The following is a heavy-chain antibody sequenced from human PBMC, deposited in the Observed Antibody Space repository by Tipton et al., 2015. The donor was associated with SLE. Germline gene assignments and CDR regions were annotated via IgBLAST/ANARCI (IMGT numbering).Heavy chain of an antibody. V-gene: IGHV4-59*08. CDR3: ARHRVYYYDSSGYSYWYFDL. CDR2: IYYSGST. CDR1: GGSISNYY. Sequence: TLSLTCTVSGGSISNYYWSWIRQPPGKGLEWIGYIYYSGSTNYNPSLKSRVTISVDTSKNQFSLKLSSVTAADTAVYYCARHRVYYYDSSGYSYWYFDLWCRGTLFTVSS. D-gene: IGHD3-22*01. J-gene: IGHJ2*01.